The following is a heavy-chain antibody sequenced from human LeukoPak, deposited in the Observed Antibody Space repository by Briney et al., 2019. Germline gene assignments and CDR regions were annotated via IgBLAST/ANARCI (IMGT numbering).Heavy chain of an antibody. CDR1: GYTFTSYY. CDR3: ARGGGYELWFQHYYMDV. D-gene: IGHD5-18*01. V-gene: IGHV1-46*01. J-gene: IGHJ6*03. CDR2: INPSGGST. Sequence: GASVKVSCKASGYTFTSYYMHWVRQAPGQGLEWMGIINPSGGSTSYAQKFQGRVTMTRDMSTSTVYMELRSLRSDDTAVYYCARGGGYELWFQHYYMDVWGKGTTVTISS.